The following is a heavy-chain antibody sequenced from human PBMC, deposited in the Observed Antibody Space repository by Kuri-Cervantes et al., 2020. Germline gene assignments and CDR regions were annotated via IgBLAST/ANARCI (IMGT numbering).Heavy chain of an antibody. D-gene: IGHD2-2*01. J-gene: IGHJ6*02. CDR1: GFSFSSYS. CDR2: ISGSSSYI. V-gene: IGHV3-21*01. CDR3: ARGPGYCSSTSCPGYGMDV. Sequence: GESLKISCAASGFSFSSYSMNWVRQAPGKGLEWVSSISGSSSYIYYADSVKGRFTISRDNAKNSLYLQMNSLRDEDTAVYYCARGPGYCSSTSCPGYGMDVWGQGTTVTVSS.